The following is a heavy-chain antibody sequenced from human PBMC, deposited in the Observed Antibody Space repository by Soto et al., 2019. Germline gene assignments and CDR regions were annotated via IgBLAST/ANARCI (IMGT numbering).Heavy chain of an antibody. CDR3: ARGGCSGGSCYRPFFSD. CDR2: INHSGST. D-gene: IGHD2-15*01. Sequence: QGQLQQWGAGLLKPSETMSLTCAVYGGSFSDYYWSWIRQPPGKGLEWIGEINHSGSTIYNPSLKIRVTMSVDTSKIHFSLNLTSVTAADTAVDYCARGGCSGGSCYRPFFSDWGQGTLVTVSS. CDR1: GGSFSDYY. J-gene: IGHJ4*02. V-gene: IGHV4-34*02.